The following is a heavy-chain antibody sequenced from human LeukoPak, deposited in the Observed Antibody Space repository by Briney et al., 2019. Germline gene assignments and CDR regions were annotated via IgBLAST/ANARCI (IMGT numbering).Heavy chain of an antibody. CDR3: ASDFDDSSGYWAGGYDH. CDR2: ISSSSSTI. Sequence: GGSLRLSCAASGFTFSSYSMNWVRQAPGKGLEWVSYISSSSSTIYYADSVKGRFTISRDNAKNSLYLQMNSLRAENTPVYYCASDFDDSSGYWAGGYDHWRQGTLVTVSS. CDR1: GFTFSSYS. J-gene: IGHJ4*02. V-gene: IGHV3-48*04. D-gene: IGHD3-22*01.